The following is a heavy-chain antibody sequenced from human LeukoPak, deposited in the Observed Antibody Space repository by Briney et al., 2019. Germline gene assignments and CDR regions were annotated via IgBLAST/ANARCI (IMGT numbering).Heavy chain of an antibody. CDR2: ISGSGGST. J-gene: IGHJ3*02. D-gene: IGHD2-15*01. V-gene: IGHV3-23*01. CDR3: AKDPIVGEVVADDAFDI. Sequence: XLEXVSAISGSGGSTYYADSVKGRFTISRDNSKNTLYLQMNSLRAEDTAVYYCAKDPIVGEVVADDAFDIWGQGTMVTVSS.